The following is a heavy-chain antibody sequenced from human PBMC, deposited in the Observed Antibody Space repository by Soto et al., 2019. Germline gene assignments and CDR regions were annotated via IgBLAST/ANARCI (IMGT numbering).Heavy chain of an antibody. D-gene: IGHD2-8*01. CDR3: ARDFGVISVSLD. CDR1: GYTFTTYG. V-gene: IGHV1-18*01. J-gene: IGHJ4*02. CDR2: ISAYNGNT. Sequence: ASVKVSCKASGYTFTTYGITWVRQAPGQGLEWMGWISAYNGNTDYAQKLQGRVTMTTDTSTSTAYMELRSLRSDDTAVYYCARDFGVISVSLDRGQGTLVTVSS.